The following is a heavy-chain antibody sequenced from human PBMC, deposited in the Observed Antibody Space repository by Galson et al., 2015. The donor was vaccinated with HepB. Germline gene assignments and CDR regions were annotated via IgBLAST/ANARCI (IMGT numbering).Heavy chain of an antibody. CDR3: AGESYSSSSRYYYYYMDV. CDR2: INAGNGNT. Sequence: KVSCKASGYTFTSYAMHWVRQAPGQRLEWMGWINAGNGNTKYSQKFQGRVTITRDTSASTAYMELSSLRSEDTAVYYCAGESYSSSSRYYYYYMDVWGKGTTVTVSS. J-gene: IGHJ6*03. CDR1: GYTFTSYA. D-gene: IGHD6-13*01. V-gene: IGHV1-3*01.